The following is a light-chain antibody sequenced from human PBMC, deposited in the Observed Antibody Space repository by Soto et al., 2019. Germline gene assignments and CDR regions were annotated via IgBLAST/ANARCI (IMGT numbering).Light chain of an antibody. J-gene: IGKJ4*01. Sequence: DIQMTQSPSSVSASVGDRVTITCRASEGIDSWLAWYQQKPGKAPKLLISAASSLQSGVPTRFSGSGFGTDFTLTITSLQPEDFAIYYCQQGIHFPLAFGGGTRVVIK. CDR3: QQGIHFPLA. CDR1: EGIDSW. CDR2: AAS. V-gene: IGKV1-12*01.